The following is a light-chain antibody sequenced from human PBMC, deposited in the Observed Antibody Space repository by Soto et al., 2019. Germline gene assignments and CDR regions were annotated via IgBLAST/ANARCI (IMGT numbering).Light chain of an antibody. CDR2: GSS. CDR1: QSVGSN. V-gene: IGKV3-11*01. Sequence: EILLTQSPPTRPVSPGERATLSCRASQSVGSNLAWFQQKPGQAPTLLIYGSSTRATGIPARFSGSGAGTDFTLTISILDPEDFAVYYCQQRSSWPPLTFGQGTRLEIK. J-gene: IGKJ5*01. CDR3: QQRSSWPPLT.